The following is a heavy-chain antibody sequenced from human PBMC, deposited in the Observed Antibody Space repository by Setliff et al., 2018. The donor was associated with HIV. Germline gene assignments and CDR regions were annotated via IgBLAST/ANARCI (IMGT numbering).Heavy chain of an antibody. Sequence: SETLSLTCTVSGGSISSGSYYWSWIRQPAGKGLEWIGHIYTNENTNYNPSLKSRVTISVDTSKNQFSLKLSSVTAADTAVYYCARVVKGSGYLGIYYYYMDVWGKGTTVTVSS. D-gene: IGHD3-22*01. J-gene: IGHJ6*03. V-gene: IGHV4-61*09. CDR1: GGSISSGSYY. CDR2: IYTNENT. CDR3: ARVVKGSGYLGIYYYYMDV.